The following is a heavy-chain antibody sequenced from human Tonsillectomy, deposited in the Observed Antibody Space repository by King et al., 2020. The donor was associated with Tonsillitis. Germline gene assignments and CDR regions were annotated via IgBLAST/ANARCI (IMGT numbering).Heavy chain of an antibody. CDR2: IYYSGST. D-gene: IGHD6-19*01. J-gene: IGHJ4*02. V-gene: IGHV4-39*01. Sequence: QLQESGPGLVKPSETLSLTCTVSGGSISSSSYYWGWIRQPPGKGLEWIGSIYYSGSTNYNPSLKSRVTISVDTSKNQFSLKLSSVTAADTAVYYCAREQWLVKDFDYWGQGTLVTVSS. CDR1: GGSISSSSYY. CDR3: AREQWLVKDFDY.